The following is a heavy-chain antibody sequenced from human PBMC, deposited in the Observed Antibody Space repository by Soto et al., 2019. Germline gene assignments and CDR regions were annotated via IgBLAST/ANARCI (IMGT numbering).Heavy chain of an antibody. D-gene: IGHD3-10*01. CDR3: ARDRDGYYYYMEV. Sequence: QVQLVESGGGGVQPGRSLRLSCAASGFTFSRYGMHWVRKSPGNGLEWVAVIWYDGSNKYYADSVKGRFTISRDNSKNTLYLQMNSLRAEDTAVYSCARDRDGYYYYMEVWGKGTTVTVSS. CDR2: IWYDGSNK. V-gene: IGHV3-33*01. CDR1: GFTFSRYG. J-gene: IGHJ6*03.